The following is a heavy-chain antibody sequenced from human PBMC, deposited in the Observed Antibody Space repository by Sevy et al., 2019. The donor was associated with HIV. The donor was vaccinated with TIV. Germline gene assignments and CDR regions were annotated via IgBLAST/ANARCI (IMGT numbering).Heavy chain of an antibody. CDR3: ARSPFYGLERLGYDY. V-gene: IGHV4-39*01. CDR1: GGSISSSSYY. Sequence: HSETLSLTCTVSGGSISSSSYYWGWIRQPPGKGLEWIGSIYYSGSTYYNPSLKSRVTISVDTSKNQFSLKLSSVTAADTAVYYCARSPFYGLERLGYDYWGQGTLVTVSS. CDR2: IYYSGST. J-gene: IGHJ4*02. D-gene: IGHD1-1*01.